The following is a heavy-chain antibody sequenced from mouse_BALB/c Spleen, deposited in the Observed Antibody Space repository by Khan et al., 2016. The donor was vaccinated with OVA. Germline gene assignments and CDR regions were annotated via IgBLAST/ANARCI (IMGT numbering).Heavy chain of an antibody. D-gene: IGHD1-1*01. J-gene: IGHJ3*01. CDR3: ERGDYYGSTSWFGY. Sequence: QVQLQQSGAELMKPGASVKISCKPTGYTFSSYWIEWVQQRPGHGLEWIGEILPGSNSTNYNERFQGKATINADTSSNTAYMQLSSLTSEDSAIYYCERGDYYGSTSWFGYWGQGTLVTVSA. CDR1: GYTFSSYW. V-gene: IGHV1-9*01. CDR2: ILPGSNST.